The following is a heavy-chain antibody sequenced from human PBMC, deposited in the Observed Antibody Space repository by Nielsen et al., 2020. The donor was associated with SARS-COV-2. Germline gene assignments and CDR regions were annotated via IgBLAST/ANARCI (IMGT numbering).Heavy chain of an antibody. D-gene: IGHD1-26*01. CDR1: GFTFSSYA. CDR3: ATSGRYY. Sequence: GESLKISCAASGFTFSSYAMSWVRQAPGKGLEWVSGISASGGSTFYADSVKGRFTISRDNSKNTLYLQMNSLRAEDTAVYFCATSGRYYWGQGTLVTVSS. CDR2: ISASGGST. J-gene: IGHJ4*02. V-gene: IGHV3-23*01.